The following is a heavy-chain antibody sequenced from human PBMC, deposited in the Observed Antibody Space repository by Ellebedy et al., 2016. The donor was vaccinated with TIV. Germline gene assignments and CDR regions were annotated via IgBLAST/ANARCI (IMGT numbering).Heavy chain of an antibody. Sequence: PGGSLRLSCKGSGYRFTDYWIAWVRQMPGKGLEWMGIIYPGDSDTNYSPSFQGQVTISADKSITTAYLQWSSLRASDTAMYFCARLLGYSGPVRFDPWGQGTLVTVSS. V-gene: IGHV5-51*01. CDR2: IYPGDSDT. J-gene: IGHJ5*02. CDR3: ARLLGYSGPVRFDP. CDR1: GYRFTDYW. D-gene: IGHD3-22*01.